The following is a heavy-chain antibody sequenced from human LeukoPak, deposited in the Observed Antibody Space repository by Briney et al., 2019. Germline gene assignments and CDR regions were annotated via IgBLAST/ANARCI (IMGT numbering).Heavy chain of an antibody. CDR2: IYYSGST. CDR3: ARYCSGGSCYSGFDY. Sequence: TLSLTCTVSGGSISSGGYYWSWIRQHPGKGLEWIGYIYYSGSTYYNPSLKSRVTISVDTSKNQFSLKLSSVTAADTAVYYCARYCSGGSCYSGFDYWGQGTLVTVSS. J-gene: IGHJ4*02. CDR1: GGSISSGGYY. V-gene: IGHV4-31*03. D-gene: IGHD2-15*01.